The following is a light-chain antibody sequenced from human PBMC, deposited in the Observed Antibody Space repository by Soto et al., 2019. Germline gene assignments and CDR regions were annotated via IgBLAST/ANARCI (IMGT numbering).Light chain of an antibody. CDR3: YSYAGIFYV. V-gene: IGLV2-11*01. CDR2: DVS. Sequence: QSVLTQPRSVSGSPGQSVTISCTGTSSDVGGYNYVSWYQQHPGKAPKLMIYDVSKRPSGVPDRFSGSKSGNTASLTISGLQADDEADYYCYSYAGIFYVFGTGTKVTVL. J-gene: IGLJ1*01. CDR1: SSDVGGYNY.